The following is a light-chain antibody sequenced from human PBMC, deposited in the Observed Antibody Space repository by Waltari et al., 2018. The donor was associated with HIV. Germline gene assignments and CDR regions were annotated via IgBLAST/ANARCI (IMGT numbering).Light chain of an antibody. CDR3: AAWDDSLNAYV. V-gene: IGLV1-44*01. Sequence: QSVLTQPPSASGTPGPWVVIPCSGFDTNFASNPIKWFQQLPGSAPKVLVYSDDHRPSGVPDRFSGSKSGTSASLAISGVQSEDEADYYCAAWDDSLNAYVFGSGTKVTVL. CDR2: SDD. CDR1: DTNFASNP. J-gene: IGLJ1*01.